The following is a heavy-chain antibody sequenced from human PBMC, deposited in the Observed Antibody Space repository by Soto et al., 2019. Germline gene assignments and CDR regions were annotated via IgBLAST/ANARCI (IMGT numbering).Heavy chain of an antibody. V-gene: IGHV1-69*02. CDR3: ARSPLNSGAVAGFDY. Sequence: GASVKVSCKASGGTFSSYTISWVRQAPGQGLEWMGRIIPILGIANYAQKFQGRVTITADKSTSTAYMELSSLRSEDTAVYYCARSPLNSGAVAGFDYWGQGTLVTVLL. J-gene: IGHJ4*02. CDR2: IIPILGIA. D-gene: IGHD6-19*01. CDR1: GGTFSSYT.